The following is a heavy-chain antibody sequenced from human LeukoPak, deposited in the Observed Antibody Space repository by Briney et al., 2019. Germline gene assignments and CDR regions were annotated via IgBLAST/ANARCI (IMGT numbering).Heavy chain of an antibody. D-gene: IGHD5-18*01. CDR2: IKQDGSEK. CDR1: GFTFSSYW. J-gene: IGHJ4*02. V-gene: IGHV3-7*01. CDR3: AKSPNLDTAMPNVDYFDY. Sequence: PGGSLRLSCVASGFTFSSYWMSWVRQAPGKGLEWVANIKQDGSEKYYVDSVKGRFTISRDNSKNTLYLQMNSLRAEDTAVYYCAKSPNLDTAMPNVDYFDYWGQGTLVTVSS.